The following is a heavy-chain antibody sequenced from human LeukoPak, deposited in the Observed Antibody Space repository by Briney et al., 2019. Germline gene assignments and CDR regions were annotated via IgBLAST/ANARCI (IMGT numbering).Heavy chain of an antibody. D-gene: IGHD3-22*01. Sequence: PGGSLRLSCAASGFIFSSFRMNWVRQAPGKGLECVSSISSSGGLIYYADSMKGRFTVSRDNAKNSLFLQLNSLTAEDTAVYYCARNYYDSSGYYYAFDYWGQGTLVTVSS. J-gene: IGHJ4*02. CDR1: GFIFSSFR. CDR2: ISSSGGLI. CDR3: ARNYYDSSGYYYAFDY. V-gene: IGHV3-21*01.